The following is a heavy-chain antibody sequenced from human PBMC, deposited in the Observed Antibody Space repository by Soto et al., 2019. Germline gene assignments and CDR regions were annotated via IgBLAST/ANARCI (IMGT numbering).Heavy chain of an antibody. CDR1: GFTFSSYA. CDR3: AKDLINYYDSSGLGYFDY. Sequence: EVQLLESGGGLVQPGGSLRLSCAASGFTFSSYAMSWFRQAPGKGLEWVSAFSGRGGGTYYADSVKGRFTISRDNSKNTLYLQMNSLRAEDTAVYYCAKDLINYYDSSGLGYFDYWGQGTLVTVSS. D-gene: IGHD3-22*01. J-gene: IGHJ4*02. V-gene: IGHV3-23*01. CDR2: FSGRGGGT.